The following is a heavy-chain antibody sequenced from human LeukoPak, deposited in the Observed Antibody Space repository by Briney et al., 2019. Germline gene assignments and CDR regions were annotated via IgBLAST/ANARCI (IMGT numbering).Heavy chain of an antibody. Sequence: ASVKVSRKASGYTFTSYGISWVRQAPGQGLEWMGWISAYNGNTNYAQKLQGRVTMTTDTSTSTAYMELRSLRSDDTAVYYCARVYLRDDSSGYYSGWFDPWGQGTLVTVSS. CDR1: GYTFTSYG. CDR2: ISAYNGNT. CDR3: ARVYLRDDSSGYYSGWFDP. J-gene: IGHJ5*02. D-gene: IGHD3-22*01. V-gene: IGHV1-18*01.